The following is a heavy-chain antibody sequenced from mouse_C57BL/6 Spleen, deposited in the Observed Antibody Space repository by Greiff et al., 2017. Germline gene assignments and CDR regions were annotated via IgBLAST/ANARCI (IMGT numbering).Heavy chain of an antibody. V-gene: IGHV1-82*01. CDR1: GYAFSSSW. CDR2: IYPGDGDT. Sequence: VQGVESGPELVKPGASVKISCKASGYAFSSSWMNWVQPRPGKGLEWLGRIYPGDGDTNYNGKFKVKATLTASNPSSKAYMQLCRLTSEDSAVYVCAREEVTTVVGRFAYGGQGTMVTVSA. D-gene: IGHD1-1*01. CDR3: AREEVTTVVGRFAY. J-gene: IGHJ3*01.